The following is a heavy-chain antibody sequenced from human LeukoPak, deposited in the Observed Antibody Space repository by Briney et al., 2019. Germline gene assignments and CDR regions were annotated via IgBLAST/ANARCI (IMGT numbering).Heavy chain of an antibody. V-gene: IGHV3-53*01. D-gene: IGHD5-18*01. CDR2: IYSGGST. Sequence: GGSLRLSCAASGFTVSSNYMSWVRQAPGKGLEWVSVIYSGGSTYYADSVKGRFTISRDNSKNTLYLQMNSLRAEDTAVYYCAKGNGYSPRDYFDYWGQGTLVTVSS. J-gene: IGHJ4*02. CDR1: GFTVSSNY. CDR3: AKGNGYSPRDYFDY.